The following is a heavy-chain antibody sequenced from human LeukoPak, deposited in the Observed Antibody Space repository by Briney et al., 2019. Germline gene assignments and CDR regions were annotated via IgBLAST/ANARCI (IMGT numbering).Heavy chain of an antibody. CDR2: ISWNSGSI. Sequence: GGSLRLSCAASGFTFSSYAMSWVRQAPGKGLEWVSGISWNSGSIGYADSVKGRFTISRDNAKNSLYLQMNSLRAEDTALYYCAKGQRYCSSTSCYPNWFDPWGQGTLVTVSS. D-gene: IGHD2-2*01. J-gene: IGHJ5*02. CDR3: AKGQRYCSSTSCYPNWFDP. CDR1: GFTFSSYA. V-gene: IGHV3-9*01.